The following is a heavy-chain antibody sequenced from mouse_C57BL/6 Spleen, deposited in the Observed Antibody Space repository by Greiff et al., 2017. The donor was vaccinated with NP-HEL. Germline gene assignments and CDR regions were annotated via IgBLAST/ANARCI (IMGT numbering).Heavy chain of an antibody. CDR2: IDPETGGT. D-gene: IGHD4-1*01. Sequence: QVQLKQSGAELVRPGASVTLSCKASGYTFTDYEMHWVKQTPVHGLEWIGAIDPETGGTAYNQKFKGKAILTADKSSSTAYMELRSLTSEDSAVYYCTRGELGPLFDYWGQGTTLTVSS. CDR3: TRGELGPLFDY. CDR1: GYTFTDYE. J-gene: IGHJ2*01. V-gene: IGHV1-15*01.